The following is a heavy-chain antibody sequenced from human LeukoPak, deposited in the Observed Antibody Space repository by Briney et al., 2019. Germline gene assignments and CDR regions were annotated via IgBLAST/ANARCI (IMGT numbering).Heavy chain of an antibody. CDR1: GFSISNDW. D-gene: IGHD3-10*01. CDR2: VKSRSDGNTT. Sequence: GGSLRLSCAASGFSISNDWMSWVRQAPGKGLEGVARVKSRSDGNTTDYAAAVKGRFTISREDSKNTLYLQMNSLKTEDTAVYYCTLIQGWGSGSYYRDFWGQGTLVTVSS. J-gene: IGHJ4*02. CDR3: TLIQGWGSGSYYRDF. V-gene: IGHV3-15*01.